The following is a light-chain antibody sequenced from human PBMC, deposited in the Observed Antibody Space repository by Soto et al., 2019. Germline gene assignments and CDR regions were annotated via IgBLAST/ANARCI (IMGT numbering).Light chain of an antibody. V-gene: IGLV2-14*01. CDR1: SSDVGGFND. CDR3: SSHASSSTL. CDR2: DVS. Sequence: QSALTQPASVSGSPGQSITISCTGTSSDVGGFNDVSWYQQHPGKAPKLMIYDVSNRPSGVSNRFSGSKSGNTASLTISGLQAEDEADYYCSSHASSSTLFGGETKLTVL. J-gene: IGLJ2*01.